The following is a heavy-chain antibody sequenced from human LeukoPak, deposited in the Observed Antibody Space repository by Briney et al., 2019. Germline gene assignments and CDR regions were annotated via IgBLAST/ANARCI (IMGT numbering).Heavy chain of an antibody. CDR3: AGHLTDHPVYCSSTSCYVADY. V-gene: IGHV1-69*06. J-gene: IGHJ4*02. CDR2: IIPLFGTP. CDR1: GGTFSTYA. D-gene: IGHD2-2*01. Sequence: RASVKVSCKASGGTFSTYAISWVRQAPGQGLEWMGGIIPLFGTPNYAQKFQGRVTITADKSTSTAYMELSSLRSEDTAVYYCAGHLTDHPVYCSSTSCYVADYWGQGTLVTVSS.